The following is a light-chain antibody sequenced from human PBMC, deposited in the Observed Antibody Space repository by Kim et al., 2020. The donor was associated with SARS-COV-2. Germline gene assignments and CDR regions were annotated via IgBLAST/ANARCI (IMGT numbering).Light chain of an antibody. V-gene: IGLV2-14*03. CDR3: SSYASSSTVV. J-gene: IGLJ3*02. CDR1: SSDVGGYNY. CDR2: DVD. Sequence: QSVLTQPASMSGSPGQPITISCTGTSSDVGGYNYVSWYQQHPGKAPKLMIYDVDKRPSGVSNRFSGSKSGNTASLTISGLRAEDEADYYCSSYASSSTVVFGGGTQLTVL.